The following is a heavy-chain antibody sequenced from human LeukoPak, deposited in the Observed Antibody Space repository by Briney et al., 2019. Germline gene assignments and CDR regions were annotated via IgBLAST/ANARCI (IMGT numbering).Heavy chain of an antibody. CDR2: VTGGGTTT. CDR1: GFTFSSYA. D-gene: IGHD1-26*01. Sequence: GGSLRLSCAASGFTFSSYAMSWVRQAPGKGLEWVSPVTGGGTTTSYADSVKGRFTISRDNSKNTLYLQMNSLRAEDTAVYFCAKSPGSYKGYFYSWGQGTLVTVSS. J-gene: IGHJ4*03. CDR3: AKSPGSYKGYFYS. V-gene: IGHV3-23*01.